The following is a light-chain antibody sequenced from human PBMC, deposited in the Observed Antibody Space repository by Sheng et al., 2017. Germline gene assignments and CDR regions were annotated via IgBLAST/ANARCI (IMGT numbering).Light chain of an antibody. Sequence: DIQMTQSPSSLSASVGDRVTITCRASQSISNYLTWYQQKPGKVPKFLIYAASSLQSGVPSRFSGSGSGTDFTLTISSLQPEDFATYYCQQSYSTPLTFGGGTKVEIK. CDR2: AAS. V-gene: IGKV1-39*01. J-gene: IGKJ4*01. CDR1: QSISNY. CDR3: QQSYSTPLT.